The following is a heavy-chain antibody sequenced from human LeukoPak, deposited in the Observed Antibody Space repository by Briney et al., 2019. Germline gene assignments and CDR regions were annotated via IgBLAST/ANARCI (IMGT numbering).Heavy chain of an antibody. CDR3: ARGRWFGELIGYYYYYMDV. V-gene: IGHV4-34*01. D-gene: IGHD3-10*01. Sequence: SETLSLTCAVYGGSFSGYYWSWIRQPPGKGLEWIGEINHSGSTNYNPSLKSRVTISVDTSKNQFSLKLSSVTAADTAVYYCARGRWFGELIGYYYYYMDVWGKGTTVTVTS. CDR2: INHSGST. J-gene: IGHJ6*03. CDR1: GGSFSGYY.